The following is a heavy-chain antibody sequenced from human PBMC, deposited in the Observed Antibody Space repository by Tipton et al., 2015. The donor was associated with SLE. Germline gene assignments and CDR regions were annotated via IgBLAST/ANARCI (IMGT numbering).Heavy chain of an antibody. V-gene: IGHV1-46*01. J-gene: IGHJ6*02. CDR2: INPSGGST. CDR3: ARSFVVVPAAGRSGMDV. CDR1: GYTFTSYY. D-gene: IGHD2-2*01. Sequence: QVQLVQSGAEVKKPGASVKVSCKASGYTFTSYYMHWVRQAPGQGLEWMGIINPSGGSTSYAQKFQGRVTMTRDTSTSTVYMELSSLRSEDTAVYYCARSFVVVPAAGRSGMDVWGQGTTVTVSS.